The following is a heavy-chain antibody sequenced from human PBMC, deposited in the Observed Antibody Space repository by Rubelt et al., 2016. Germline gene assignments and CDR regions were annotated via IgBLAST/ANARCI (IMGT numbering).Heavy chain of an antibody. CDR1: GGSISSYY. D-gene: IGHD6-6*01. CDR3: ASEYSSSSSGPRTNWFDP. Sequence: QVQLQESGPGLVKPSETLSLTCTVSGGSISSYYWSWIRQPPGKGLEWIGEINHSGSTNYNPSLKSRVTISVDTSKNQFSLKLSSVTAADTAVYYCASEYSSSSSGPRTNWFDPWGQGTLVTVSS. CDR2: INHSGST. J-gene: IGHJ5*02. V-gene: IGHV4-59*12.